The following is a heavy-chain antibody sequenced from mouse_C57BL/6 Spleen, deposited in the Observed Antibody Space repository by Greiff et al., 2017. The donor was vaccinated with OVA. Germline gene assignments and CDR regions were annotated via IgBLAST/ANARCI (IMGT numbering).Heavy chain of an antibody. CDR1: GYTFTSYW. D-gene: IGHD2-5*01. J-gene: IGHJ2*01. CDR2: IHPNSGST. CDR3: ARTGSNWYYFDY. V-gene: IGHV1-64*01. Sequence: QVQLKQSGAELVKPGASVKLSCKASGYTFTSYWMHWVKQRPGQGLEWIGMIHPNSGSTNYNEKFKSKATLTVDKSSSTAYMQLSSLTSEDSAVYYCARTGSNWYYFDYWGQGTTLTVSS.